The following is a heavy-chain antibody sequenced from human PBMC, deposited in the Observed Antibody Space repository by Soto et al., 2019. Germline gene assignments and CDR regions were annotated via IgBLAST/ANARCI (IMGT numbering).Heavy chain of an antibody. CDR1: GGSISSYY. Sequence: PSETLSLTCTVSGGSISSYYWSWIRQPPGKGLEWIGYIYYSGSTNYNPSLKSRVTISVDTSKNQFSLKLSSVTAADTAVYYCARGRGNRDNWFDPWGQGTLVTVSS. D-gene: IGHD2-15*01. CDR2: IYYSGST. CDR3: ARGRGNRDNWFDP. V-gene: IGHV4-59*01. J-gene: IGHJ5*02.